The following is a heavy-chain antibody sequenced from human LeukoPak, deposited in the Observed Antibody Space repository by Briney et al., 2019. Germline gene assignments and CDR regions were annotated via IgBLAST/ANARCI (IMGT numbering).Heavy chain of an antibody. J-gene: IGHJ4*02. CDR2: IKQDGSEK. V-gene: IGHV3-7*01. Sequence: GGSLRLSCAASGFTFSSYWMSWVRQAPGKGLEWVANIKQDGSEKYYVDSVKGRFTISGDNAKNSLYLQMNSLRAEDTAVYYCARDNRDWSTFGGVIVRPFFDYWGQGTLVTVSS. D-gene: IGHD3-16*02. CDR3: ARDNRDWSTFGGVIVRPFFDY. CDR1: GFTFSSYW.